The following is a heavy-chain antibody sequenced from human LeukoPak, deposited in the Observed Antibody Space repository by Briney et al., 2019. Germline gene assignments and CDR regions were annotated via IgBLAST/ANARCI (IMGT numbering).Heavy chain of an antibody. Sequence: ASVKVSCKASGYTFSGYYMQWVRQAPGQGLEWMGGIIPIFGTANYAQKFQGRVTITADESTSTAYMELSSLRSEDTAVYYCARDVVVGFGESHESTWGQGTLVTVSS. CDR3: ARDVVVGFGESHEST. J-gene: IGHJ5*02. CDR2: IIPIFGTA. CDR1: GYTFSGYY. D-gene: IGHD3-10*01. V-gene: IGHV1-69*13.